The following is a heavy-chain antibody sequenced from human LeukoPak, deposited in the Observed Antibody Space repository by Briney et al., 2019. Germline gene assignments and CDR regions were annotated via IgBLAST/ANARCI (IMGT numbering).Heavy chain of an antibody. V-gene: IGHV3-9*01. D-gene: IGHD1-26*01. CDR2: ISWNRGSI. Sequence: GGSLRLSCAASGFTFDDYAMHWVREAPGEGLEWVSGISWNRGSIGYADSVKGRFTISRDNAKNSLYLQMNSLRAEDTALYYCAKGGNYFDYWGQGTLVTVSS. CDR3: AKGGNYFDY. CDR1: GFTFDDYA. J-gene: IGHJ4*02.